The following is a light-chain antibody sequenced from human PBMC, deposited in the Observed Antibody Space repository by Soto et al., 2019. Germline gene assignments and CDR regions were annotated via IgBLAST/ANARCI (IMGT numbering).Light chain of an antibody. Sequence: EIVLTQSPATLSLSPGERATLSCRASQSVSSYLAWSQQKPGQAPRLLIYDASNRATGIPARFSGSGYGTDFTLTISSLEPEDFAVYYCQQRSNWPLFTFGPGTKVDIK. J-gene: IGKJ3*01. V-gene: IGKV3-11*01. CDR1: QSVSSY. CDR3: QQRSNWPLFT. CDR2: DAS.